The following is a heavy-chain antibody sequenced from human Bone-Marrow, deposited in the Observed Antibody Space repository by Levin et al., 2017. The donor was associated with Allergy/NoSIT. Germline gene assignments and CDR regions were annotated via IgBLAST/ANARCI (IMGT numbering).Heavy chain of an antibody. Sequence: SCAGSQFSFNGFWIHWVRQSPGKGLEWVADINPYGSVPYYADSVKGRFTISRDNAANSVYLQMNSLRVEDTAIYYCAKDLTATGSLDLWGQGTVVTVSS. V-gene: IGHV3-7*04. CDR3: AKDLTATGSLDL. D-gene: IGHD2-21*02. CDR1: QFSFNGFW. CDR2: INPYGSVP. J-gene: IGHJ3*01.